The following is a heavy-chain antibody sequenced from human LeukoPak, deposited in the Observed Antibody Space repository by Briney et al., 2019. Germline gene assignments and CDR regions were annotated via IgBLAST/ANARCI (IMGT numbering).Heavy chain of an antibody. CDR1: GASISYGSYY. V-gene: IGHV4-39*01. D-gene: IGHD2-8*01. CDR3: ARRVLMSSTGVPDTRLDP. Sequence: SETLSLTCTVSGASISYGSYYWGWIRQPPGKGLEWIGNIYPSGSTYYNPSLKSRVTISVDTSRNQFSLNLQSVTAADTAMYFCARRVLMSSTGVPDTRLDPWGQGTLVTVSS. CDR2: IYPSGST. J-gene: IGHJ5*02.